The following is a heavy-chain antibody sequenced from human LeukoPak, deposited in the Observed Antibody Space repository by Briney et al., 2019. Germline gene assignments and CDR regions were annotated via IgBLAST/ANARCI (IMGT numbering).Heavy chain of an antibody. D-gene: IGHD4-23*01. CDR3: ARSAYPGNSVIED. CDR1: GITFSSYW. CDR2: INSDGRST. Sequence: PGGSLRLSCAGSGITFSSYWMHWVRQAPRKGLVWVSRINSDGRSTNYADSVKGRFTISRDNAKNTLYLQMNSLRAEDTAVYYCARSAYPGNSVIEDWGRGTLVTVSS. V-gene: IGHV3-74*01. J-gene: IGHJ4*02.